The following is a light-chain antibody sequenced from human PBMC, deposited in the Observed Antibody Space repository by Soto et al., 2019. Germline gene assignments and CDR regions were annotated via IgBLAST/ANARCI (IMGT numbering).Light chain of an antibody. J-gene: IGLJ1*01. Sequence: QSALTQPASVSGSPGQSITISCTGTSSDVGSDNLVSWYQQHPGKAPKFMIYEVSERPSGVSNRLSGSKSGNTASLTISGLQAEDEADYYCCSYSGTSTYVFGTGTKVTVL. V-gene: IGLV2-23*02. CDR2: EVS. CDR3: CSYSGTSTYV. CDR1: SSDVGSDNL.